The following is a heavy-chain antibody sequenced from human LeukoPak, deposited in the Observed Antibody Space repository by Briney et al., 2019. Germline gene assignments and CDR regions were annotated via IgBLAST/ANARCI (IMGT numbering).Heavy chain of an antibody. CDR2: INHSGST. CDR3: ARGGSYGYYYYYYVDV. V-gene: IGHV4-34*01. CDR1: GGSFSGYY. D-gene: IGHD5-18*01. Sequence: PSETLSLTCAVYGGSFSGYYWSWIRQPPGKGLEWIGEINHSGSTNYNPSLKSRVTISVDTSKNQFSLKLSSVTAADTAVSYCARGGSYGYYYYYYVDVWGKGTTVTVSS. J-gene: IGHJ6*03.